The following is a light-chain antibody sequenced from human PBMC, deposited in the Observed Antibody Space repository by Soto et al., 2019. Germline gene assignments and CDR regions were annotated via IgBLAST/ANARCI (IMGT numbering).Light chain of an antibody. Sequence: EIVLTQSPGTLSLSPGERATLSCRASQSVSSSYLAWYQQKPGQAPRLLIYGASSRANGIPDRFSGSGSGTDFTLASSRQEPEDLSVYYCQEYGSSPLTCGGGTKVEIK. J-gene: IGKJ4*02. CDR2: GAS. CDR3: QEYGSSPLT. V-gene: IGKV3-20*01. CDR1: QSVSSSY.